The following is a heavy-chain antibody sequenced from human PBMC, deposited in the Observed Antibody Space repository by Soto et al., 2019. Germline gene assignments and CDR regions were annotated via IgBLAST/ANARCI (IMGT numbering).Heavy chain of an antibody. Sequence: GASVKVSCKTSGFTFTRSAIHWVRLARGQRLEWMGWVVVPNGRTDYSENLKDGLTIITDRSTNTAYMELGSLRSEDTAIYYCAVFESPVSPLDYWGRGTLVTVSS. CDR3: AVFESPVSPLDY. CDR1: GFTFTRSA. D-gene: IGHD3-3*01. CDR2: VVVPNGRT. V-gene: IGHV1-58*02. J-gene: IGHJ4*02.